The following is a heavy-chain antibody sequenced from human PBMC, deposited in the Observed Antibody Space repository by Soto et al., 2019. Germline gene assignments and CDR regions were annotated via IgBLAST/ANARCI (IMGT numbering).Heavy chain of an antibody. Sequence: QVQLVQSGAEVKKPGASVKVSCKASGYTFTSYGISWVRQAHGQGLEWMGWISAYNGNTNYAQKPQGRVTMTTDTSTSTAYMELRSLRSDDTAVYYCARDWWELLYDNWFDPWGQGTLVTVSS. CDR3: ARDWWELLYDNWFDP. V-gene: IGHV1-18*01. D-gene: IGHD1-26*01. CDR2: ISAYNGNT. J-gene: IGHJ5*02. CDR1: GYTFTSYG.